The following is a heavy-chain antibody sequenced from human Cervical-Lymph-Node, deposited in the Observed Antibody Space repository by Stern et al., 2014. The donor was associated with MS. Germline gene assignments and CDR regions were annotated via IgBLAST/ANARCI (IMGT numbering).Heavy chain of an antibody. CDR3: ARGLLGSENAFDI. V-gene: IGHV1-18*01. CDR1: GYTFTSYG. D-gene: IGHD2-15*01. CDR2: IISYNGNT. J-gene: IGHJ3*02. Sequence: QVQLLQPGAAVKKPGASVKVSCQASGYTFTSYGIRWVRQAPGQGLEWMGWIISYNGNTNYAQKLQGRVTMTTDTSTSTAYMELRSLRSDDTAVYYCARGLLGSENAFDIWGQGTMVTVSS.